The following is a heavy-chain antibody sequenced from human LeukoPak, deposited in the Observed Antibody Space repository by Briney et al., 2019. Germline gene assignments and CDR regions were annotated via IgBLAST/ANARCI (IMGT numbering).Heavy chain of an antibody. D-gene: IGHD6-19*01. J-gene: IGHJ4*02. V-gene: IGHV4-59*01. CDR1: GGSISSYY. Sequence: SGTLSLTCTVSGGSISSYYWSWIRQPPGKGLEWIGYIYYSGSTNYNPSLKSRVTISVDTSKNQFSLKLSSVTAADTAVYYCARDRYSSGWYGGTDYWGQGTLVTVSS. CDR2: IYYSGST. CDR3: ARDRYSSGWYGGTDY.